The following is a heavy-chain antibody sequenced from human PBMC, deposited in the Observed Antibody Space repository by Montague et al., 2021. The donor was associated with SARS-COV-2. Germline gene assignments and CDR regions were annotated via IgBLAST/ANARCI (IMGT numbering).Heavy chain of an antibody. Sequence: SETLSLTCTVSGGSMRSYYWSWIRQPAGQGLEWIGCIYSSGSTNYNPSXNSRITMSVDTSRNQFSLKVTSVTAADTAVYYCARDLGAPDCYFDSWGQGTLVTVSS. V-gene: IGHV4-4*07. D-gene: IGHD3-16*01. CDR3: ARDLGAPDCYFDS. CDR1: GGSMRSYY. J-gene: IGHJ4*02. CDR2: IYSSGST.